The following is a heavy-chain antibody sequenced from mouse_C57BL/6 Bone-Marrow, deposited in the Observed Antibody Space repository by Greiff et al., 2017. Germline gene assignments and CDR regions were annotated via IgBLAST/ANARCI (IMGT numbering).Heavy chain of an antibody. CDR3: ARWLYSNYWFAY. CDR2: INPNNGGP. D-gene: IGHD2-5*01. J-gene: IGHJ3*01. Sequence: EVQLQQPGPELVKPGASVKISCKASGYTFTDYYMNWVKQSHGKSLEWIGDINPNNGGPSYNQKFKGKATLTVAKSSSTAYMELRSLTSEDSAVYYCARWLYSNYWFAYWGQGTLVTVSA. V-gene: IGHV1-26*01. CDR1: GYTFTDYY.